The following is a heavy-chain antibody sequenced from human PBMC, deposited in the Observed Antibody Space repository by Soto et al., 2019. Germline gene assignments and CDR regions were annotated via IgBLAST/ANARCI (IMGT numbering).Heavy chain of an antibody. Sequence: SETLSLTCTVSGGSVSNSNYYWGWSRQSPGKGLEWIGSVYYRGRSYSKSSVKSRVTISVDTSKNQFSLNLNSVTASDTAVYFCVSQRTSVLTQAYFDYWGPGALVTVSS. CDR3: VSQRTSVLTQAYFDY. CDR2: VYYRGRS. V-gene: IGHV4-39*01. J-gene: IGHJ4*02. CDR1: GGSVSNSNYY. D-gene: IGHD2-8*01.